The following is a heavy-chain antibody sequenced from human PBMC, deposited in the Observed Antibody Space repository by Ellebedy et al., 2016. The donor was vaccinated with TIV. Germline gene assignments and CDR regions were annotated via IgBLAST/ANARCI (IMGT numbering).Heavy chain of an antibody. J-gene: IGHJ4*02. D-gene: IGHD3-22*01. CDR3: AKGSDYYESSGYSTDFGY. CDR1: GFTFSSYA. CDR2: ISGSGGST. V-gene: IGHV3-23*01. Sequence: PGGSLRLSCAASGFTFSSYAMSWVRQAPGKGLEWVSAISGSGGSTYYADSVKGRFTISRDNSKNTLYLQMNSLRAEDTAVYYCAKGSDYYESSGYSTDFGYWGQGTLVTVSS.